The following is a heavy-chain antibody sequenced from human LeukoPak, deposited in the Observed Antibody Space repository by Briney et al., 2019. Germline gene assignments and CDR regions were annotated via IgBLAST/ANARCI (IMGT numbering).Heavy chain of an antibody. J-gene: IGHJ4*02. CDR1: SGSISSSIYY. Sequence: SETVSLTCSVSSGSISSSIYYWDWLRHPPGKRLECTGRMNYSGNIHYNPSLKSRDTTSVDTSKNQFSLKLTSVTASDTAGYYRASVYDDGCFDYWGQGALVTVSS. CDR2: MNYSGNI. V-gene: IGHV4-39*01. CDR3: ASVYDDGCFDY. D-gene: IGHD5/OR15-5a*01.